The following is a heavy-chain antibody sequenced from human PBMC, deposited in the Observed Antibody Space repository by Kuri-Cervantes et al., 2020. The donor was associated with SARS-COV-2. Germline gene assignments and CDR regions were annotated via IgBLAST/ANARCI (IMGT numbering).Heavy chain of an antibody. CDR2: IYYSGST. V-gene: IGHV4-39*01. J-gene: IGHJ5*02. CDR1: GGSISSSSYY. D-gene: IGHD3-3*01. CDR3: ARRWGSITIFGVVTNWFDP. Sequence: ESLKISCTVSGGSISSSSYYWGWIRQPPGKGLEWIGSIYYSGSTYYNPSLKSRVTISVDTSKNQFSLKLSSVTAADTAVYYCARRWGSITIFGVVTNWFDPWGQGTLVTVSS.